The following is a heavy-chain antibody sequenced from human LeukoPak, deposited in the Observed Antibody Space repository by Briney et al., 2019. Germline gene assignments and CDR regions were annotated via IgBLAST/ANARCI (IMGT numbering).Heavy chain of an antibody. CDR1: GFTFSSYV. D-gene: IGHD1-26*01. Sequence: PGGSLRLSCAASGFTFSSYVMSWVRQAPGKGLEWVAFIRYDGSNKYYADSVKGRFTISRDNSKNTLYLQMNSLRAEDTAVYYCAKDTDSGSYQALDYWGQGTLVTVSS. V-gene: IGHV3-30*02. J-gene: IGHJ4*02. CDR2: IRYDGSNK. CDR3: AKDTDSGSYQALDY.